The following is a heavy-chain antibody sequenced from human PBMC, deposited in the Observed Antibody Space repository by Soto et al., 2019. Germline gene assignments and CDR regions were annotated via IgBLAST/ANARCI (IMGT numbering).Heavy chain of an antibody. D-gene: IGHD3-10*01. J-gene: IGHJ4*02. CDR1: GGAFNNYV. Sequence: QVQLVQSGAEMKTPGSSVNVSCTLSGGAFNNYVISWVRQAPGQGLEWVGSIVPIYRSSLFAQKFQGRVTLSADETTNTVYMDLSSLRSDDTAVYYCARVRVIRGVIPSHFGLWGQGTLVTVSS. CDR2: IVPIYRSS. V-gene: IGHV1-69*18. CDR3: ARVRVIRGVIPSHFGL.